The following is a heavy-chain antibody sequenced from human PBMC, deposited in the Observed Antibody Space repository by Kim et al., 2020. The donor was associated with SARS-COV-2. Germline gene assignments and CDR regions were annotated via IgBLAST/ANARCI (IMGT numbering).Heavy chain of an antibody. CDR3: ARENDPIITGDYYYGMDV. CDR2: ISAYNGNT. Sequence: ASVKVSCKASGYTFTSYGISWVRQAPGQGLEWMGWISAYNGNTNYAQKLQGRVTMTTDTSTSTAYMELRSLRSDDTAVYYCARENDPIITGDYYYGMDVWSQGATVTVSS. V-gene: IGHV1-18*01. CDR1: GYTFTSYG. D-gene: IGHD3-22*01. J-gene: IGHJ6*02.